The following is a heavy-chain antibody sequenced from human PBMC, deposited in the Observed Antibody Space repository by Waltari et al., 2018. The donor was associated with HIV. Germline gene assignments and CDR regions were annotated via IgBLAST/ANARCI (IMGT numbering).Heavy chain of an antibody. Sequence: EVQLVESGGGLVQHGRSLRLSCAAPGLPFDNYAMHWVRQAPGKGLEWVSGISWNSGSIGYADSVKGRFTISRDNAKNSLYLQMNSLRAEDTALYYCAKDGQFAAPWGQGTLVTVSS. CDR1: GLPFDNYA. CDR2: ISWNSGSI. J-gene: IGHJ5*02. CDR3: AKDGQFAAP. V-gene: IGHV3-9*01.